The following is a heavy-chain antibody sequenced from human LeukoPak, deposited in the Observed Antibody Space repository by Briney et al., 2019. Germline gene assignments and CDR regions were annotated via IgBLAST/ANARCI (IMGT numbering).Heavy chain of an antibody. CDR2: IYTSGST. CDR3: ARRILSRRGYSGSYFGY. V-gene: IGHV4-61*02. CDR1: GNSISSGDNY. J-gene: IGHJ4*02. D-gene: IGHD1-26*01. Sequence: PSETLSLTCTVSGNSISSGDNYWSWIRQPAGKGLEWIGRIYTSGSTNYNPSLKSRVTISVDTSKNQFSLKLSSVTAADTAVYYCARRILSRRGYSGSYFGYWGQGTLVTVSS.